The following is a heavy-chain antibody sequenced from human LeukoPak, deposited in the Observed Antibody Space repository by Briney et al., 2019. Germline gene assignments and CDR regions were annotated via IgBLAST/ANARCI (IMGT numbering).Heavy chain of an antibody. CDR2: IIPIFGTA. Sequence: ASVKVSCKASGGTFGSYAISWVRQAPGQGLEWMGGIIPIFGTANYAQKFQGRVTITTDESTSTAYMELSSLRSEDTAVYYCARGVRYFDWLSYYYYYYMDVWGKGTTVTVSS. J-gene: IGHJ6*03. CDR3: ARGVRYFDWLSYYYYYYMDV. CDR1: GGTFGSYA. V-gene: IGHV1-69*05. D-gene: IGHD3-9*01.